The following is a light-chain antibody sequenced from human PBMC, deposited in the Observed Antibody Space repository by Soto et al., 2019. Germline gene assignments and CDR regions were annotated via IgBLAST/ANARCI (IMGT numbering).Light chain of an antibody. J-gene: IGKJ1*01. Sequence: IVMTQTPLSSPVTLGQPASISCRSSQSLVHSDGNTYLNWLQQRPGQPPRLLIYKFSNRFSGVQDRFSGSGAGTDFTLKISRVEAEDVGVYYCMQATQFPRTFGQGTKVEI. V-gene: IGKV2-24*01. CDR1: QSLVHSDGNTY. CDR2: KFS. CDR3: MQATQFPRT.